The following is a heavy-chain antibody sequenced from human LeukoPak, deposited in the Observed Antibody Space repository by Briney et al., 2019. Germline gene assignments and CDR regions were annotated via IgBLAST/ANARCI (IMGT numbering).Heavy chain of an antibody. CDR3: ARGGKVVPAAIGYFDY. CDR2: IYYSGST. CDR1: GGSISSGDYY. V-gene: IGHV4-30-4*01. J-gene: IGHJ4*02. D-gene: IGHD2-2*02. Sequence: SETLSLTCTVSGGSISSGDYYWSWIRQPPGKGLEWIGYIYYSGSTYYSPSLKSRVTISVDTSKNQFSLKLSSVTAADTAVYYCARGGKVVPAAIGYFDYWGQGTLVTVSP.